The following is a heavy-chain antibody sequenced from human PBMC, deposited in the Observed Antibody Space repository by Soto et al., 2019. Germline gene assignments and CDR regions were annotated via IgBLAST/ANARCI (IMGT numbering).Heavy chain of an antibody. CDR2: IYFSGST. D-gene: IGHD3-9*01. Sequence: SETLSLTCTVSGGSVSSGTYYWTWIRQPPGKGLEWIGYIYFSGSTSYNPSLKSRVTISGDTSKNQFSLKLNSVTAADTAVYYCARDGQNHTFLRYFDWSTSPYYFDYWGQGTLVTVSS. J-gene: IGHJ4*02. V-gene: IGHV4-61*01. CDR1: GGSVSSGTYY. CDR3: ARDGQNHTFLRYFDWSTSPYYFDY.